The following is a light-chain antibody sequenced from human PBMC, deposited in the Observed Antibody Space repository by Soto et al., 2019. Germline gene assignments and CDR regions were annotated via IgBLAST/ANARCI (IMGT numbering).Light chain of an antibody. CDR1: QDIRNF. CDR2: AAS. V-gene: IGKV1-27*01. CDR3: QKYSSVPV. J-gene: IGKJ3*01. Sequence: DIQMTQSPTSLSASVGDRVTITCRASQDIRNFLAWYQQKPGKAPKLLIYAASTLQSGVPSRFSGSGSGKDFTLTINSLQPEDVATYSCQKYSSVPVFGPGTKVEIK.